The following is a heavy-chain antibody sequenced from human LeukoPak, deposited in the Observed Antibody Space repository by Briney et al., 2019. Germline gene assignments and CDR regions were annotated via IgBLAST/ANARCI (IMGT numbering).Heavy chain of an antibody. J-gene: IGHJ2*01. Sequence: GGSLRLSCAASGFTFSSYAMSWVRQAPGKGLEWVSAISGSGGSTYYADSVKGRFAISRDNSKNTLYLQMNSLRAEDTAVYYCAKEGDIVVVVAHNWYFDLWGRGTLVTVSS. V-gene: IGHV3-23*01. CDR3: AKEGDIVVVVAHNWYFDL. D-gene: IGHD2-15*01. CDR2: ISGSGGST. CDR1: GFTFSSYA.